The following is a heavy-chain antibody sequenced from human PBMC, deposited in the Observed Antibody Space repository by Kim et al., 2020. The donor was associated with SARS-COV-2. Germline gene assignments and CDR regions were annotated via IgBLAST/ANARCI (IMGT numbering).Heavy chain of an antibody. V-gene: IGHV3-23*01. Sequence: GGSLRLSCAASGFSFSTYAMNWVRQAPGKGLEWVSIISGSGGGINYADSVKGRFTISRDNSKNTLYLQMDSLRAEDTAVYSCAKDEGHGYGSSYSAMDVWGQGPTVTVSS. CDR2: ISGSGGGI. CDR1: GFSFSTYA. D-gene: IGHD2-2*03. J-gene: IGHJ6*02. CDR3: AKDEGHGYGSSYSAMDV.